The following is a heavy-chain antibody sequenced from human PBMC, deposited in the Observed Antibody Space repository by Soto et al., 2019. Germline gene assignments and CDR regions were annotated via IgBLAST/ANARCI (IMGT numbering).Heavy chain of an antibody. J-gene: IGHJ3*02. V-gene: IGHV1-18*01. CDR1: GYTFTSYG. Sequence: QVQLVQSGAEVKKPGASVKVSCKASGYTFTSYGISWVRQAPGQGLEWMGWISAYNGNTNYAQKLQGRVTMTTDTSTSTVYMEQRRLRSDDTAVYYCARDPLTYYYDSSGYRGTFDIWGQGTMVTVSS. CDR3: ARDPLTYYYDSSGYRGTFDI. CDR2: ISAYNGNT. D-gene: IGHD3-22*01.